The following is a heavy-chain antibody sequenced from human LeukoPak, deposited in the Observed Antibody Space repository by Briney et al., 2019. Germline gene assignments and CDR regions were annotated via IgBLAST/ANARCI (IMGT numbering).Heavy chain of an antibody. CDR1: GGSISSYY. CDR3: ARCIRYSSGWYFDY. Sequence: SETLSLTCTVSGGSISSYYWSWIRQPPGKGLEWIGYIYYSGSTNYNPSLKSRVTISVDTSKNQFSLKLSSVTAADTAVYYCARCIRYSSGWYFDYWGQGTLVTVYS. V-gene: IGHV4-59*01. J-gene: IGHJ4*02. CDR2: IYYSGST. D-gene: IGHD6-19*01.